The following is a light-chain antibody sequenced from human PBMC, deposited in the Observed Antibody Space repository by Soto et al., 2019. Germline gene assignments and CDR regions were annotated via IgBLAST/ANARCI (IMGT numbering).Light chain of an antibody. Sequence: QPVLTQPRSVSGSPGQSVTISCTGTSSDVGGYNYVSWYQQFPGKAPKSMIYDVNKRPSGVPDRFSGSKSGNTASLTISGLQAEDEADYYCCSYTGSYTWIFGGGTKLTVL. CDR3: CSYTGSYTWI. V-gene: IGLV2-11*01. J-gene: IGLJ2*01. CDR2: DVN. CDR1: SSDVGGYNY.